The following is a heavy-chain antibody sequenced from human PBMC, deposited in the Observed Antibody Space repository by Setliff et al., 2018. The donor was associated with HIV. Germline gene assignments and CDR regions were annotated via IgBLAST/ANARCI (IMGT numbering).Heavy chain of an antibody. D-gene: IGHD6-6*01. J-gene: IGHJ1*01. CDR3: ARDPAPSSSASYFQH. Sequence: ASVKVSCKASGYTFTSYYMHWVRQAPGQGLEWMGIINTSGGSAGYAEKFRGRVTMTRDTSTSTVYMELSSLRSEDTAVYYCARDPAPSSSASYFQHWGQGTPVTVSS. V-gene: IGHV1-46*01. CDR1: GYTFTSYY. CDR2: INTSGGSA.